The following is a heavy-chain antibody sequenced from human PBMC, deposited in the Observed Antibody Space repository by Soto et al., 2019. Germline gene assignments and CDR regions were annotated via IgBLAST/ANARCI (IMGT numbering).Heavy chain of an antibody. CDR3: AKANSFSCSGTTCYAFYFDY. J-gene: IGHJ4*02. CDR1: GFTFSSYA. V-gene: IGHV3-23*01. CDR2: ISGSGGRT. D-gene: IGHD2-2*01. Sequence: EVQLLASGGGFVPPGGSLRLSCAVSGFTFSSYAMSWVRQAPGKGLEWISYISGSGGRTYYADSVKGRFTISRDNSKNTVYLQMNSLRVEDTAVYYCAKANSFSCSGTTCYAFYFDYWGQGTLVTVSS.